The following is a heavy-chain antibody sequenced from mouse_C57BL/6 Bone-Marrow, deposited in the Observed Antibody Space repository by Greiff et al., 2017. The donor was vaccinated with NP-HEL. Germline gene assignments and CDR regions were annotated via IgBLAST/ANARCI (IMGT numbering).Heavy chain of an antibody. V-gene: IGHV7-3*01. D-gene: IGHD3-2*02. CDR1: GFTFTDYY. Sequence: EVQLVESGGGLVQPGGSLSLSCAASGFTFTDYYMSWVRQPPGKALEWLGFIRNKANGYTTEYSASVKGRFNISRDNSQSILYLQMNALRAEDSATYYCARYGSSGYVAWFAYWGQGTLVTVSA. CDR2: IRNKANGYTT. CDR3: ARYGSSGYVAWFAY. J-gene: IGHJ3*01.